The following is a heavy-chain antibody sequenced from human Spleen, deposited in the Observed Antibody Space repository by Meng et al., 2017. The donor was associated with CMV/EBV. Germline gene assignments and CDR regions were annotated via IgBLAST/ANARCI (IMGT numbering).Heavy chain of an antibody. CDR1: GFTVSSNY. Sequence: GESLKISCATSGFTVSSNYMSWVRQAPGQGLEWVALVWYDGSNKYYTDSVKGRFTVSRDNSKNTLYLQMSSLRAEDTAVYYCAKGGYSDYGYTYYGLDVWGQGTTVTVSS. D-gene: IGHD4-11*01. J-gene: IGHJ6*02. CDR3: AKGGYSDYGYTYYGLDV. CDR2: VWYDGSNK. V-gene: IGHV3-33*06.